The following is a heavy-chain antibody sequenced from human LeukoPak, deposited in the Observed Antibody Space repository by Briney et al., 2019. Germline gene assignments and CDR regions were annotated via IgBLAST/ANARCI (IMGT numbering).Heavy chain of an antibody. CDR3: ARDSQRVVVAARGDAFDI. V-gene: IGHV4-39*07. CDR2: IYYSGST. CDR1: GGSIRSSSYY. J-gene: IGHJ3*02. Sequence: SETLSLTCTVSGGSIRSSSYYWGWIRQPPGKGLEWIGSIYYSGSTYYNPSLKSRVTISVDKSKNQFSLKLSSVTAADTAVYYCARDSQRVVVAARGDAFDIWGQGTMVTVSS. D-gene: IGHD2-15*01.